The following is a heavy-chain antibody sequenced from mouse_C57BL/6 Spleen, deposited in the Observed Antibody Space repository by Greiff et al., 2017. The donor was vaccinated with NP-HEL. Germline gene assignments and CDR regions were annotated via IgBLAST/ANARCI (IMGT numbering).Heavy chain of an antibody. CDR3: AREGGGY. V-gene: IGHV1-42*01. CDR2: INPSTGGT. Sequence: VQLQQSGPELVKPGASVKISCKASGYSFTGYYMNWVKQSPEKSLEWIGEINPSTGGTTYNQKFKAKATLTVDKSSSTAYMQLKSLTSEDSAVYYCAREGGGYWGQGTTLTVSS. J-gene: IGHJ2*01. CDR1: GYSFTGYY.